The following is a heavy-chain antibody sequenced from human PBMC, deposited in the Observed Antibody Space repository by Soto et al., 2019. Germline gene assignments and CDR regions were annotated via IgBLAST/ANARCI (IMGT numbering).Heavy chain of an antibody. CDR2: IRSNGVGT. Sequence: EVQLAESGGGLAQPGGSLRLSCAASGFTISGYAMDWVRQAPGKGLEYVSGIRSNGVGTYYANSVQGRFTISRDNSKNAVELQMGSLRPEDRAVYYCARGARPELYYMAVWGKGATVTVSS. J-gene: IGHJ6*03. CDR1: GFTISGYA. CDR3: ARGARPELYYMAV. D-gene: IGHD6-6*01. V-gene: IGHV3-64*01.